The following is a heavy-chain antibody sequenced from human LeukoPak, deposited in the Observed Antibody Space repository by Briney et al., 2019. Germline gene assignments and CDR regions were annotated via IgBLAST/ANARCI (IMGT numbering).Heavy chain of an antibody. Sequence: GGSLRLSCEASGLRFRSYGMSWVRQAPGKGLEWVSGISGSGDNTYYTDSVKGRFTISRDNSKNTLYLQMNSLRVEDTAVYYCAKCWTSDGVCIDFDHWGQGALVTVSS. D-gene: IGHD2-8*01. CDR3: AKCWTSDGVCIDFDH. J-gene: IGHJ4*02. CDR2: ISGSGDNT. V-gene: IGHV3-23*01. CDR1: GLRFRSYG.